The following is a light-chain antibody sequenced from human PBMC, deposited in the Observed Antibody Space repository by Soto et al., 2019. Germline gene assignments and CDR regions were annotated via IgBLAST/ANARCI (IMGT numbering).Light chain of an antibody. CDR1: QSVSSSS. Sequence: IVLTESPGTLSFSPGERATLSWRASQSVSSSSLAWYQQKPGQAPRLLIYDASNRATGIPARFSGSGSATDFTLTISSLEPEDFAVYYCQQRSNWPIITFGQGTRLEIK. CDR3: QQRSNWPIIT. CDR2: DAS. J-gene: IGKJ5*01. V-gene: IGKV3-11*01.